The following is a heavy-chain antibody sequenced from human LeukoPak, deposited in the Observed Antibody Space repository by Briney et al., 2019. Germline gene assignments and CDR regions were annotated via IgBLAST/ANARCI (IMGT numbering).Heavy chain of an antibody. Sequence: GGSLRLSCAASGFTSSSYAISWVRQAPGKVREWVLAISGSGGSTYYADSVKGRLTISRDNYKNTLYLQMNSMIAEDTAVYYCAKGDSSGSSSDYWGQGTLVTVSS. J-gene: IGHJ4*02. V-gene: IGHV3-23*01. D-gene: IGHD6-19*01. CDR1: GFTSSSYA. CDR2: ISGSGGST. CDR3: AKGDSSGSSSDY.